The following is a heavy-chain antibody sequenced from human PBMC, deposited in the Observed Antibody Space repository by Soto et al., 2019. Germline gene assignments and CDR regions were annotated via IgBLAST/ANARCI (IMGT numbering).Heavy chain of an antibody. D-gene: IGHD5-18*01. Sequence: SETLSLTCTVSGGSINNYYWSWIRQPPGKGLEWIGYIYDSGSTNYNPSLKSRVTMSVDTSKNQFSLNLSSVTAADTAVYSSAREHGFTYGLNYFDPWGQGTRVAV. CDR2: IYDSGST. V-gene: IGHV4-59*01. CDR1: GGSINNYY. CDR3: AREHGFTYGLNYFDP. J-gene: IGHJ5*02.